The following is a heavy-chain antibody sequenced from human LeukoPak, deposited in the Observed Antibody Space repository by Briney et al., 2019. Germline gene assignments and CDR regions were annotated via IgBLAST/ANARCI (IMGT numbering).Heavy chain of an antibody. Sequence: EAGGSLRLSCAASGFTFSSYWMHWVRQVPGKGLVWVSRINSDGSGTTYADSVKGRFTISRDNAKNTLYLQMNSPRAEDMAVYYCARVDSSGYLSGSPPALDYWGQGTLVTVSS. D-gene: IGHD3-22*01. V-gene: IGHV3-74*01. CDR3: ARVDSSGYLSGSPPALDY. CDR2: INSDGSGT. J-gene: IGHJ4*02. CDR1: GFTFSSYW.